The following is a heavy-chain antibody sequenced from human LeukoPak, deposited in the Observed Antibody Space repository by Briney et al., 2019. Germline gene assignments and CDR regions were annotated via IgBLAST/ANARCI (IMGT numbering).Heavy chain of an antibody. CDR2: IYTSGST. CDR1: GGSISSYY. CDR3: ARSPGRSSTVTTAGYYYYYMDV. Sequence: PSETLSLTCTVSGGSISSYYWSWIRQPAGKGLEWIGRIYTSGSTNYNPSLKSRVTISVDTSKNQFSLKLSSVTAADTAVYYCARSPGRSSTVTTAGYYYYYMDVWGKGTTVTISS. V-gene: IGHV4-4*07. J-gene: IGHJ6*03. D-gene: IGHD4-11*01.